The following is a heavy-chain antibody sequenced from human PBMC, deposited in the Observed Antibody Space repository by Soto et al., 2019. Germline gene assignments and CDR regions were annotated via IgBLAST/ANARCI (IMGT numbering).Heavy chain of an antibody. D-gene: IGHD2-15*01. V-gene: IGHV3-23*01. J-gene: IGHJ4*02. CDR3: AKDGRHCSGGSCYLDPYYFDY. CDR1: GFTFSSYA. CDR2: ISGSGGST. Sequence: GSLRLSCAASGFTFSSYAMSWVRQAPGKGLEWVSAISGSGGSTYYADSVKGRFTISRDNSKNTLYLQMNSLRAEDTAVYYCAKDGRHCSGGSCYLDPYYFDYWGQGTLVTVSS.